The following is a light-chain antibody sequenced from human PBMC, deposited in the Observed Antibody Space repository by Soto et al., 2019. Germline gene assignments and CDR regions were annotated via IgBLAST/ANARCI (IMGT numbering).Light chain of an antibody. J-gene: IGKJ4*01. CDR2: DAF. V-gene: IGKV3-15*01. CDR3: QQYNNSPLT. Sequence: IMITQSPATLSVSPGDRATLSCRASQSVDDDLAWYQQKPGQPPRILIYDAFTRATGIPARFSGSQAGTEFTLTISSLLSEDFAVDSCQQYNNSPLTFGGGTKVDIK. CDR1: QSVDDD.